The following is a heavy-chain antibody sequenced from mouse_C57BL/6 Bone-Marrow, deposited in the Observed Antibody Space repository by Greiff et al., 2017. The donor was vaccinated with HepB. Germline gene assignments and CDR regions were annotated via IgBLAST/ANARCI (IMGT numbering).Heavy chain of an antibody. CDR3: ARHRAGTGFDY. V-gene: IGHV5-15*01. Sequence: DVQLVESGGGLVQPGGSLKLSCAASGFTFSDYGMAWVRQAPRKGPEWVAFISNLAYSIYYADTVTGRFTISRENAKNTLYLEMSSLRSEDTAMYYCARHRAGTGFDYWGQGTTLTVSS. CDR1: GFTFSDYG. J-gene: IGHJ2*01. D-gene: IGHD3-3*01. CDR2: ISNLAYSI.